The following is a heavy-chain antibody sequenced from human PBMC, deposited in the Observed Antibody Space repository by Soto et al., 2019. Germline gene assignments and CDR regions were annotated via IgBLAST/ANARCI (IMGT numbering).Heavy chain of an antibody. CDR2: IKHDGSEK. Sequence: GGSLRLSCADSGFTFSSYWMSWFRQAPGKGLEWVADIKHDGSEKYYVDSVKGRFTISRDNAKNSLYLQMNSLRAEDTAVYYCARDRGYFDYWGPGTLVTVSS. V-gene: IGHV3-7*01. CDR3: ARDRGYFDY. CDR1: GFTFSSYW. J-gene: IGHJ4*02.